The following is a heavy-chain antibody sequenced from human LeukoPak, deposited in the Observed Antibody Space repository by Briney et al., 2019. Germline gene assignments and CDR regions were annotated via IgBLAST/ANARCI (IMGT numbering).Heavy chain of an antibody. CDR2: ISGSGGST. J-gene: IGHJ4*02. V-gene: IGHV3-23*01. Sequence: GGSLRLSCAASGFTFSSYAMSWVRQAPGKGLEWVSAISGSGGSTYYADSVNGRFTISRDNSKITLYLQMNSLRAEDTAVSYCAAGGSVSTDDYWGQGTLVTVSS. D-gene: IGHD3-10*01. CDR1: GFTFSSYA. CDR3: AAGGSVSTDDY.